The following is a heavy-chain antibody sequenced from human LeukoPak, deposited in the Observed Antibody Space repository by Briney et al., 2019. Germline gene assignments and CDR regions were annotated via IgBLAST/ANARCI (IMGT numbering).Heavy chain of an antibody. CDR2: IYYSGTT. J-gene: IGHJ4*02. Sequence: PSETLSLTCTVSGGSISTYSWSWIRQPPGKGLEWIGYIYYSGTTNYNSSLKSRVTISVDTSKNQFSLKLSSVTAADTAVYYCARLDSSGYYVDYWGRGTLVTVSS. V-gene: IGHV4-59*08. CDR1: GGSISTYS. CDR3: ARLDSSGYYVDY. D-gene: IGHD3-22*01.